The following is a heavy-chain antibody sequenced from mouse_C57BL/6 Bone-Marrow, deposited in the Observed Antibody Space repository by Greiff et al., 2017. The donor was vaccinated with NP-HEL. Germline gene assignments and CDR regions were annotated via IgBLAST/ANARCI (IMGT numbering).Heavy chain of an antibody. CDR2: IHPNSGST. CDR3: AGDFYYGRSGCIDV. V-gene: IGHV1-64*01. CDR1: GYTFTSYW. D-gene: IGHD1-1*01. Sequence: QVHVKQPGAELVKPGASVKLSCKASGYTFTSYWMHWVKQRPGQGLEWIGMIHPNSGSTNYNEKFKSKATLTVDKSSSTAYMQLSSLTSENSAVYYCAGDFYYGRSGCIDVWGTGTAVTVTA. J-gene: IGHJ1*03.